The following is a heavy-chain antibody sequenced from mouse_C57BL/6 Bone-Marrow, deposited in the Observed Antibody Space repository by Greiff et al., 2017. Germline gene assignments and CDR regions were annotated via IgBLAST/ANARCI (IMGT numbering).Heavy chain of an antibody. CDR2: ISYDGSN. CDR1: GYSITSGYY. J-gene: IGHJ2*01. Sequence: EVQLQESGPGLVKPSQSLSLTCSVTGYSITSGYYWNWIRQFPGNKLEWMGYISYDGSNNYNPSLKNRISITRDTSKNQFFLKLNSVTTEDTATYYCARTLLRYFDYWGQGTTLTVSS. D-gene: IGHD1-1*01. CDR3: ARTLLRYFDY. V-gene: IGHV3-6*01.